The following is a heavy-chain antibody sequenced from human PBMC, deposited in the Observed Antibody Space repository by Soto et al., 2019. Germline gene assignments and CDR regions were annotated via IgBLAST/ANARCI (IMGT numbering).Heavy chain of an antibody. Sequence: GGSLRLSCAASGFTFSSYAMSWVRQAPGKGLEWVSAISGSGGSTYYADSVKGRFTISRDNSKNTLYLQMNSLRAEDTAVYYCAKEGAPDDLVVISHGPFNWFDPWGQGTLVTVSS. CDR2: ISGSGGST. CDR1: GFTFSSYA. D-gene: IGHD3-22*01. V-gene: IGHV3-23*01. J-gene: IGHJ5*02. CDR3: AKEGAPDDLVVISHGPFNWFDP.